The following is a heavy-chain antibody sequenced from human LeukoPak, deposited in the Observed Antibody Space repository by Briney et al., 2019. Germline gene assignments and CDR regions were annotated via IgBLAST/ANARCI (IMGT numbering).Heavy chain of an antibody. CDR3: ARSGYLNDYFDY. V-gene: IGHV4-34*01. CDR2: INHSGST. CDR1: GGSFSGYY. J-gene: IGHJ4*02. D-gene: IGHD6-25*01. Sequence: KPSETLSLTCAVYGGSFSGYYWSWIRQPPGKGLEWIGEINHSGSTNYNPSLKSRVTMSVDTSKNQFSLKLSSVTAADTAVYYCARSGYLNDYFDYWGQGTLVTVSS.